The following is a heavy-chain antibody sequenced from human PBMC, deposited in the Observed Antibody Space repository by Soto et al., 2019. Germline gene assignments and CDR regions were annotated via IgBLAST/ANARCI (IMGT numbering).Heavy chain of an antibody. Sequence: QPGGSLRLSCAASGFTFRNYALSWVRQAPGKGLEWVSAISGSGGTTYYADSVQGRFTISRDNSKNTLYLQMISLRAEDTAVYYCAKGYDGGEAPYWGQGSLVTVSS. D-gene: IGHD2-21*01. CDR3: AKGYDGGEAPY. CDR1: GFTFRNYA. J-gene: IGHJ4*02. V-gene: IGHV3-23*01. CDR2: ISGSGGTT.